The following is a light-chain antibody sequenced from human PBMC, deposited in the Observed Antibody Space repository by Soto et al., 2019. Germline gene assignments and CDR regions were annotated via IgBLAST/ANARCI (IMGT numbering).Light chain of an antibody. CDR1: QSIDNSY. Sequence: EIVLTQSPGTLSSSPGERATLSCRASQSIDNSYFAWYQHKPGQAPRLLIYATSSRATGIPDRFGGSGSGTDFTLIINRLEPEDFAVYYCQQYFASSWTFGQGTKVDIK. CDR3: QQYFASSWT. J-gene: IGKJ1*01. CDR2: ATS. V-gene: IGKV3-20*01.